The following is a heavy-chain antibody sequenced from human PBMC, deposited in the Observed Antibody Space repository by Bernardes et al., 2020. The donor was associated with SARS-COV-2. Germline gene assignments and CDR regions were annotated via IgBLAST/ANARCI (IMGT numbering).Heavy chain of an antibody. CDR3: ATLYYGDPRYSWFDP. CDR2: IYYSGNT. Sequence: SETLSLTCTVSGGSIGSRSYYWGWIRQPPGKGLEWIGNIYYSGNTYYNPSLKSRVTISADTSKNQFSLRVSSVTAADTAVYYCATLYYGDPRYSWFDPWGQGTLVTVSS. CDR1: GGSIGSRSYY. D-gene: IGHD4-17*01. J-gene: IGHJ5*02. V-gene: IGHV4-39*01.